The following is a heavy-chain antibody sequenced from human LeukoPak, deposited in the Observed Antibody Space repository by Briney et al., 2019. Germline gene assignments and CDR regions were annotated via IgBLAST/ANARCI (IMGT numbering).Heavy chain of an antibody. Sequence: SETLSLTCTVSGGSISSYYWSWIRQPPGKGLEWLGYIYYSGSTNYNPSLRSRVTISIDTSRNQFSLKLSSVTAADTAVYYCARTDYYDSSVIYYYALDIWGKGTMVTVSS. CDR1: GGSISSYY. V-gene: IGHV4-59*01. CDR3: ARTDYYDSSVIYYYALDI. J-gene: IGHJ3*02. CDR2: IYYSGST. D-gene: IGHD3-22*01.